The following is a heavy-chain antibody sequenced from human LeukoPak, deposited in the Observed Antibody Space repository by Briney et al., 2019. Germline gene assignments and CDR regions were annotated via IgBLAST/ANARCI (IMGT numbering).Heavy chain of an antibody. Sequence: GGSLRLSCAASGFALSTYWMDWVRQAPGKGLEWVGNINQDGSVKHYVDSVRGRFTISRDNARNPVYLQMSALRVEDTAVYYCTRDFVFWGQGSLVTASS. CDR3: TRDFVF. V-gene: IGHV3-7*01. CDR1: GFALSTYW. D-gene: IGHD3-3*01. J-gene: IGHJ4*02. CDR2: INQDGSVK.